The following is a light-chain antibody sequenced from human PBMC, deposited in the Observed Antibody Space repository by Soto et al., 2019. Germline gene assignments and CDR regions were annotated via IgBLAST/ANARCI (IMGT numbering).Light chain of an antibody. CDR1: ISDVGGYNY. Sequence: QSALTQPASVSGSPGQSITISCTGTISDVGGYNYVSWYQQHPGKAPKLIISEVSNRPSGVSNRFSGSKSGNTASLTISGLQAEDESDYYCSSYASSRVLFGGGTKLTVL. V-gene: IGLV2-14*01. CDR2: EVS. CDR3: SSYASSRVL. J-gene: IGLJ2*01.